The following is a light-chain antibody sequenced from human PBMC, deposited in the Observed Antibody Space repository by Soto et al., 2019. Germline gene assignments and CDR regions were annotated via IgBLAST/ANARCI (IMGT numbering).Light chain of an antibody. Sequence: QSVLTQPASVSGSPGQSITISCTGTSSDVGGYNYVSWNQQHPGKAPKLIIYEVTNRPSGVSSRFSGSKSGDTASLTISGLQAEDEADYYCSSYTRSSRPVFGVGTKVTVL. CDR2: EVT. CDR3: SSYTRSSRPV. J-gene: IGLJ3*02. CDR1: SSDVGGYNY. V-gene: IGLV2-14*01.